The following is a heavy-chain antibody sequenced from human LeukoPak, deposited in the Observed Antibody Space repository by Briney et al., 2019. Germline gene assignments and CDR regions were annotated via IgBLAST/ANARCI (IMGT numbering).Heavy chain of an antibody. V-gene: IGHV1-2*02. CDR2: INPNSGGT. J-gene: IGHJ4*02. Sequence: ASVKVSCKASGYTFTGYYMHWVRQAPGQGLEWMGWINPNSGGTNYAQKFQGRVTMTRDTSISTAYMELRRLRSDDTAVYYCAREWAPEYSSSLYWGQGTLVTVSS. CDR1: GYTFTGYY. CDR3: AREWAPEYSSSLY. D-gene: IGHD6-6*01.